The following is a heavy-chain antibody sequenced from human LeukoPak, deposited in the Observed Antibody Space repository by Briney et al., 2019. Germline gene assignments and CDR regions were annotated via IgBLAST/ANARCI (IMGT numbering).Heavy chain of an antibody. CDR1: GYSISTGYY. Sequence: SETLSLTCTVSGYSISTGYYWDWIRQPPGKGLEWIGTFYHGGSTYYNPSLKSRVTISVDTSKNQFSLKLSSVTAADTAVYYCARAGYGDSDFDYWGQGTLVTVSS. CDR2: FYHGGST. D-gene: IGHD4-17*01. V-gene: IGHV4-38-2*02. J-gene: IGHJ4*02. CDR3: ARAGYGDSDFDY.